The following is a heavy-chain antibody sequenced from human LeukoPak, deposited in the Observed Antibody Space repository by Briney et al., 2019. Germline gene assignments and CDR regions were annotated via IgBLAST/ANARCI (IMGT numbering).Heavy chain of an antibody. Sequence: SETLSLTCSVYGDSFNSGTYYWSWLRQHPGKGLEWIGFISNSGITYYNPSLRSRVTISVATSNNRFSLTLSSVTAADTAVYYCATEGYGYGYLSCFDYWGQGTLVTVSS. D-gene: IGHD5-18*01. CDR1: GDSFNSGTYY. CDR3: ATEGYGYGYLSCFDY. J-gene: IGHJ4*02. CDR2: ISNSGIT. V-gene: IGHV4-31*02.